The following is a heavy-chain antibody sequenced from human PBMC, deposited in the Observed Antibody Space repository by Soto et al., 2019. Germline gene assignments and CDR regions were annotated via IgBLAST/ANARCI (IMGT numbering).Heavy chain of an antibody. J-gene: IGHJ4*02. V-gene: IGHV3-48*04. Sequence: EVQLVESGGGLVKPGGSLRLSCVASGFSFSSYSMVWVRQAPGKGLEWISYIFVTSTPIYYADSVKGRFTVSRDNTQNSLFLLMNSLRAEDTAIYYCARDADWAFGYWGQGTLVTVPS. D-gene: IGHD3-9*01. CDR3: ARDADWAFGY. CDR2: IFVTSTPI. CDR1: GFSFSSYS.